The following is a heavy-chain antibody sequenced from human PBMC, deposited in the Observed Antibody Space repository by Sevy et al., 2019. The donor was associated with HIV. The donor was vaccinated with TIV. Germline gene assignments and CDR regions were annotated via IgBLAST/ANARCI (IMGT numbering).Heavy chain of an antibody. CDR2: ISSSSSYI. J-gene: IGHJ3*02. D-gene: IGHD3-22*01. CDR1: EFTFSSYS. Sequence: GGSLRLSCAASEFTFSSYSMNWVRQAPGKGLEWVSSISSSSSYIFYADSVKGRFTISRDNAKNSLYLQMNSLRAEDTAVYYCARDTWKRITMTNVAFDIWGQGTMVTVSS. CDR3: ARDTWKRITMTNVAFDI. V-gene: IGHV3-21*01.